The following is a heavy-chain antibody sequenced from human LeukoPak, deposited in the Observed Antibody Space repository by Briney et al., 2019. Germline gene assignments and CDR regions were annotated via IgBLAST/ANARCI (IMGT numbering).Heavy chain of an antibody. D-gene: IGHD4-23*01. Sequence: SETLSLTCTVSGGSLRSYYWSWIRQAPGKGLEWIGFISYSAYTSYTPSLKSRVATSVDTSKSQFSLGLTSMTAADTAIYYCARGRNDNGGMFFDSWAQGTLVTVST. J-gene: IGHJ4*02. CDR3: ARGRNDNGGMFFDS. CDR2: ISYSAYT. V-gene: IGHV4-59*01. CDR1: GGSLRSYY.